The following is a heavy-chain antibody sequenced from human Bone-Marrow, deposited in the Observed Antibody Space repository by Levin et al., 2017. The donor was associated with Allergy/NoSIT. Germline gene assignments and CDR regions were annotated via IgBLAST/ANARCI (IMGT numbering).Heavy chain of an antibody. CDR1: GFTFTTYA. CDR2: IWYDGSNE. Sequence: LSLTCVTSGFTFTTYAMHWVRQAPGKGLEWMAVIWYDGSNEYYADSVRGRFTISRDNSKNTLYLQMNSLRAEDTAVYFCARDSVEVVEPAPDDNNQPSLLMDVWGQGTTVIVSS. CDR3: ARDSVEVVEPAPDDNNQPSLLMDV. J-gene: IGHJ6*02. D-gene: IGHD3-22*01. V-gene: IGHV3-33*01.